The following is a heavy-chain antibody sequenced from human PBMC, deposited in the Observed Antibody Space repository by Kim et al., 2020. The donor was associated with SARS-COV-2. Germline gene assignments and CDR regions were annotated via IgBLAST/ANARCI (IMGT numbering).Heavy chain of an antibody. CDR1: GFTFSSYA. J-gene: IGHJ2*01. CDR3: AKSPSHYDILTGYYHPYYWYFDL. D-gene: IGHD3-9*01. V-gene: IGHV3-23*01. Sequence: GGSLRLSCAASGFTFSSYAMSWVRQAPGKGLEWVSAISGSGGSTYYADSVKGRFTISRDNSKNTLYLQMNSLRAEDTAVYYCAKSPSHYDILTGYYHPYYWYFDLWGRGTLVTVSS. CDR2: ISGSGGST.